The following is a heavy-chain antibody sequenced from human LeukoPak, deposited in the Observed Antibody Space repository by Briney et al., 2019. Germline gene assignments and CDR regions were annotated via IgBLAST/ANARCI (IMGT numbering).Heavy chain of an antibody. D-gene: IGHD3-22*01. CDR3: ARTDYYDSSGRYYFDY. CDR1: GGTFSSYA. J-gene: IGHJ4*02. Sequence: GSSVKVSCKASGGTFSSYAISWVRQAPGQGLEGMGGIIPIFGTANYAQKFQGRVTITTDESTSTAYMELSSLRSEDTAVYYCARTDYYDSSGRYYFDYWGQGTLVTVSS. CDR2: IIPIFGTA. V-gene: IGHV1-69*05.